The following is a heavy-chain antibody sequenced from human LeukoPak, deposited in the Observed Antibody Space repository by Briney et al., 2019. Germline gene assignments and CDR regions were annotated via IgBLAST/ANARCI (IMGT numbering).Heavy chain of an antibody. J-gene: IGHJ4*02. CDR2: INPSGGST. CDR3: ARDRGYYDSIDNFDY. D-gene: IGHD3-22*01. CDR1: GVTFSDYA. Sequence: ASVKVSCKASGVTFSDYALNWVRQAPGQGLEWMGIINPSGGSTSYAQKFQGRVTMTRDMSTSTVYMELSSLRSEDTAVYYCARDRGYYDSIDNFDYWGQGTLVTVSS. V-gene: IGHV1-46*01.